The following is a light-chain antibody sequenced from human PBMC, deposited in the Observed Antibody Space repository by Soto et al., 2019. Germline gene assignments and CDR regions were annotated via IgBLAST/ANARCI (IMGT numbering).Light chain of an antibody. V-gene: IGKV1-39*01. CDR3: QQSYSSSANI. Sequence: DLQMTQSPSSLSASVGDRVTITCRASQSIDNFLNWYQHKPGKAPKLLIYDASSLQSGVPSRFSGSGSGRDFTLTITRLQPEDFATYYCQQSYSSSANIFGQGTKLEIK. CDR1: QSIDNF. CDR2: DAS. J-gene: IGKJ2*01.